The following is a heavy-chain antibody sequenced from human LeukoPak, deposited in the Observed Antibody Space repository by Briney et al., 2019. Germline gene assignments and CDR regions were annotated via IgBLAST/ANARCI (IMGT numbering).Heavy chain of an antibody. J-gene: IGHJ4*02. D-gene: IGHD1-26*01. CDR2: IYHSGST. CDR3: ARTGIVGAHGFDY. Sequence: PSETLSLTCAVSGGSISSSNWWSWVRQPPGKGLEWIGEIYHSGSTNYNPSLKSRVTISVDKSKNQFSLELSSVTAADTAVYYCARTGIVGAHGFDYWGQGILVTVSS. V-gene: IGHV4-4*02. CDR1: GGSISSSNW.